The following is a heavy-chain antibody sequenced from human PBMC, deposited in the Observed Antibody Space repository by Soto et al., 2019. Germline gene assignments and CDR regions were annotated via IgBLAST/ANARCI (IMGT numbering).Heavy chain of an antibody. CDR1: GDIVSRNSAA. J-gene: IGHJ6*02. CDR2: TYYKPKWYN. V-gene: IGHV6-1*01. CDR3: VGRIAAGRYYGMDV. Sequence: SQTLSLTCAISGDIVSRNSAAWNWSRQSPSRGLEWLGRTYYKPKWYNDYAVSVKGRITINPATSKNQFYLQLNSVTPEDTAVYYCVGRIAAGRYYGMDVWGQGTTVTVSS. D-gene: IGHD6-6*01.